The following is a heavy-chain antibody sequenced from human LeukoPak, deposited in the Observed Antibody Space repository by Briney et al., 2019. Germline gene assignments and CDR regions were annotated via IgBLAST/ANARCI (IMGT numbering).Heavy chain of an antibody. CDR3: ARAEMATDTYFDY. V-gene: IGHV1-46*01. CDR1: GYTFTSYY. J-gene: IGHJ4*02. Sequence: ASVKVSCKASGYTFTSYYMNWVRQAPGQGLEWMGIINPSGGSTSYAQKFQGRVTMTRDMSTSTVYMELSSLRSEDTAVYYCARAEMATDTYFDYWGQGTLVTVSS. CDR2: INPSGGST. D-gene: IGHD5-24*01.